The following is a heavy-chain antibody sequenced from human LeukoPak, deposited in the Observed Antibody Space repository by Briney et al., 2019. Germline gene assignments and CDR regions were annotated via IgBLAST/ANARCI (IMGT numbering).Heavy chain of an antibody. CDR1: GGSISSYY. J-gene: IGHJ4*02. CDR2: IYYSGST. V-gene: IGHV4-59*08. Sequence: SETLSLTCTASGGSISSYYWSWIRQPPGKGLEWIGYIYYSGSTNYNPSLKSRVTISVDTSKNQFSLKLSSVTAADTAVYYCASSYYDSSGYYYPLDYWGQGTLVTVSS. CDR3: ASSYYDSSGYYYPLDY. D-gene: IGHD3-22*01.